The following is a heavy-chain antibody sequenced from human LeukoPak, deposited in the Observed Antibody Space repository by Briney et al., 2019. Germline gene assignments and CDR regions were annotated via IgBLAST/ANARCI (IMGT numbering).Heavy chain of an antibody. J-gene: IGHJ6*03. CDR3: AKGEQLVPGAPLAQLSYMDV. Sequence: GGSLRLSCAASGFTFSSYAMSWVRQAPGKWLEWVSAISGSGGSTYYADSVNGRFTISRDNSKNTLYLQMNSLRAEDTAVYYCAKGEQLVPGAPLAQLSYMDVWGKGTTVTVSS. V-gene: IGHV3-23*01. CDR2: ISGSGGST. D-gene: IGHD6-13*01. CDR1: GFTFSSYA.